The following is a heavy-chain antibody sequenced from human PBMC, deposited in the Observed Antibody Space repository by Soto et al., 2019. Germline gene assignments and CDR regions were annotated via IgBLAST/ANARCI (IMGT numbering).Heavy chain of an antibody. CDR3: ARAVAAAGTNYYYGMDV. D-gene: IGHD6-13*01. CDR1: GGTFSSYA. Sequence: SVKVSCKASGGTFSSYAISWVRQAPGQGLEWMGGIIPIFGTANYAQKFQGRVTITADESTSTAYMELSSLRSEDTAVYYCARAVAAAGTNYYYGMDVWGQGTTVTVS. V-gene: IGHV1-69*13. CDR2: IIPIFGTA. J-gene: IGHJ6*02.